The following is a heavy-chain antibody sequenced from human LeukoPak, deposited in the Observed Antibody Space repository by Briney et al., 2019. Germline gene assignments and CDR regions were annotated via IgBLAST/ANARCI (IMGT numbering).Heavy chain of an antibody. J-gene: IGHJ4*02. Sequence: SETLSLTCTVSGGSISSYYWSWIRQPPGKGLEWIGYIYYSGSTNYNPSLKSRVTISVDTSKNQFSLKLSSVTAADTAVYYCATTKPDYSNYFDYWGQGALVTVSS. CDR2: IYYSGST. D-gene: IGHD4-11*01. CDR3: ATTKPDYSNYFDY. V-gene: IGHV4-59*01. CDR1: GGSISSYY.